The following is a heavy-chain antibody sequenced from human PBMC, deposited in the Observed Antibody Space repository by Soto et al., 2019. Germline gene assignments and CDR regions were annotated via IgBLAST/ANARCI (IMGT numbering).Heavy chain of an antibody. CDR2: IWYDGSNK. CDR3: ARSAARPRDYFDY. D-gene: IGHD6-6*01. Sequence: ESGGGVVQPGRSLRLSCAASGFTLSSYGMHWVRQAPGKGLEWVAVIWYDGSNKYYADSVKGRFTISRDNSKNTLYLQMNSLRAEDTAVYYCARSAARPRDYFDYWGQGTLVTVSS. J-gene: IGHJ4*02. CDR1: GFTLSSYG. V-gene: IGHV3-33*01.